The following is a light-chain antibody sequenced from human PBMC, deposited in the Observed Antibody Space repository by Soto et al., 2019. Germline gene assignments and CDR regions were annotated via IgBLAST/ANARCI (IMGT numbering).Light chain of an antibody. V-gene: IGKV1-6*01. CDR1: QAIRSD. CDR3: LQDYNSPRT. J-gene: IGKJ1*01. CDR2: AAS. Sequence: AVQMTQSPSSLSASVGDRVTITCRASQAIRSDLGWYQMKPGKVPKLLIYAASNLQSGVPSRFIGRGYGTDFPLTISSLQPEDFATYYCLQDYNSPRTFGQGTKVEI.